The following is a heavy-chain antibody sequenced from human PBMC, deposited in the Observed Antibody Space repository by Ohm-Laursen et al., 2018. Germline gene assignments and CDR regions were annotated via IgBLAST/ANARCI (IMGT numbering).Heavy chain of an antibody. J-gene: IGHJ4*02. V-gene: IGHV4-59*12. CDR3: ARGDGSYLLS. CDR2: VRYSGST. Sequence: GTLSLTCTVSGGSISGYYWSWIRQPPGKGLEWIGYVRYSGSTNYNPSLKSRVTMSVDTSKNQFSLKLSSVTAADTAVYYCARGDGSYLLSWGQGTLVTVSS. D-gene: IGHD1-26*01. CDR1: GGSISGYY.